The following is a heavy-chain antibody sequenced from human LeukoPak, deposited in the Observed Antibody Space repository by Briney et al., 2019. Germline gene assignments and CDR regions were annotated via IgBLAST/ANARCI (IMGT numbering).Heavy chain of an antibody. Sequence: PGGSLRLSCAASGFTFDDDAMHWVRQAPGKGLEWVSGISWNSGSIGYADSVKGRFTISRDNAKNSLYLQMNSLRAEDTALYYCARRRGLGYCSSTSCYAGYFDYWGQGTLVTVSS. CDR2: ISWNSGSI. V-gene: IGHV3-9*01. CDR3: ARRRGLGYCSSTSCYAGYFDY. J-gene: IGHJ4*02. CDR1: GFTFDDDA. D-gene: IGHD2-2*01.